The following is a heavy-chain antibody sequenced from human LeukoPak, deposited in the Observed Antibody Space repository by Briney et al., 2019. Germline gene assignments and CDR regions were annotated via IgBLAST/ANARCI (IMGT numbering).Heavy chain of an antibody. CDR1: GGSISSSSYY. Sequence: SETLSLTCTVPGGSISSSSYYWGWIRQPPGKGLEWIGSIDYSGSTYYNPSLKSRVTISVDTSKNQFSLKLSSVTAADTAVYYCARQQRIHSSSWFRPILNDDNFDYWGQGTLVTVSS. V-gene: IGHV4-39*01. D-gene: IGHD6-13*01. J-gene: IGHJ4*02. CDR3: ARQQRIHSSSWFRPILNDDNFDY. CDR2: IDYSGST.